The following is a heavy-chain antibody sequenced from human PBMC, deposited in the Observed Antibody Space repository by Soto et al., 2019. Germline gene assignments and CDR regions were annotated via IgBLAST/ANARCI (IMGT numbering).Heavy chain of an antibody. Sequence: LRLSCSASGFTFSSYGMHWVRQAPGKGLEWVAVISYDGGNKYYADSVKGRFTISRDNSKNTLYLQMNSLRAEDTAVYYCAKDSSSGYYYYYGMDVWGQGTTVTVSS. CDR1: GFTFSSYG. V-gene: IGHV3-30*18. CDR3: AKDSSSGYYYYYGMDV. D-gene: IGHD6-6*01. CDR2: ISYDGGNK. J-gene: IGHJ6*02.